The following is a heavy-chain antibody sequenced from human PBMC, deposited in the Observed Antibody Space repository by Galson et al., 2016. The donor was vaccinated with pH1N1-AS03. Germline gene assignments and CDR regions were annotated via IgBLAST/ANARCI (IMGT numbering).Heavy chain of an antibody. CDR3: ARTLNYNTGLDV. V-gene: IGHV2-70*04. J-gene: IGHJ6*02. CDR1: GFSLSTGGMR. CDR2: IDWDDGT. D-gene: IGHD5-24*01. Sequence: PALVKPTQTLTLTCPVSGFSLSTGGMRVSWIRQPPGKALEWLGRIDWDDGTFYSTSLKTRLTISKDTSKNQVVLTMTNMNPVDTGTYYCARTLNYNTGLDVWGPGATVTVFS.